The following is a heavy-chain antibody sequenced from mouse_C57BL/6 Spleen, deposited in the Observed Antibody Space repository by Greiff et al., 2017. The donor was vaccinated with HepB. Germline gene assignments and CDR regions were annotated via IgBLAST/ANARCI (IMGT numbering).Heavy chain of an antibody. D-gene: IGHD1-1*01. CDR2: IRSKSNNYAT. V-gene: IGHV10-1*01. CDR3: VRLTTVVATDWYFDV. Sequence: EVQVVESGGGLVQPKGSLKLSCAASGFSFNTYAMNWVRQAPGKGLEWVARIRSKSNNYATYYADSVKDRFTISRDDSESMLYLQMNNLKTEDTAMYYCVRLTTVVATDWYFDVWGTGTTVTVSS. J-gene: IGHJ1*03. CDR1: GFSFNTYA.